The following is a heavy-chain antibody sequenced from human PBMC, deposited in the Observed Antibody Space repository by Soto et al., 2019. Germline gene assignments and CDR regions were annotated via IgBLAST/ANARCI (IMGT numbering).Heavy chain of an antibody. Sequence: ASVKVSCKASGYTFTSYGISWVRQAPGQGLEWMGWISAYNGNTTYAQKLQGRVTMTTDTSTSTAYMELRSLRSDDTAVYYCARGSRTGGDRYGMDVWGQGTTVTVSS. CDR2: ISAYNGNT. CDR1: GYTFTSYG. V-gene: IGHV1-18*01. D-gene: IGHD3-16*01. J-gene: IGHJ6*02. CDR3: ARGSRTGGDRYGMDV.